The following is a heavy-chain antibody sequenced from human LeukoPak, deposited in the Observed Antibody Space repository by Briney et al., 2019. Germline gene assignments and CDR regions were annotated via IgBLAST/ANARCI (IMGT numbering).Heavy chain of an antibody. CDR2: ISSSGYST. V-gene: IGHV3-23*01. CDR1: GFTFSSYG. D-gene: IGHD3-10*01. J-gene: IGHJ6*03. Sequence: PGGSLRLSCAASGFTFSSYGMSWVRQAPGKGLEWVSAISSSGYSTYYADSVKGRFTISRDNSKNTLYLQMNSLRAEDTAVYYCAKGGWFGEDLGYYYYYMDVWGKGTTVTISS. CDR3: AKGGWFGEDLGYYYYYMDV.